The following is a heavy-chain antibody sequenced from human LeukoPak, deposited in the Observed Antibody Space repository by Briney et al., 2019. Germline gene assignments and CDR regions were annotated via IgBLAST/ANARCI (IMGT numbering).Heavy chain of an antibody. CDR3: TRHETIPSPGAPGFDY. V-gene: IGHV3-23*01. CDR2: ISGGGGST. Sequence: PGGSLRLSCAASGFTFSNSAMNWVRQAPGKGPEWVSVISGGGGSTFYADSVKGRFTISRDNSKNTLYLQMNSLRAEDTAVYYCTRHETIPSPGAPGFDYWGQGTLVTVSS. CDR1: GFTFSNSA. J-gene: IGHJ4*02. D-gene: IGHD6-13*01.